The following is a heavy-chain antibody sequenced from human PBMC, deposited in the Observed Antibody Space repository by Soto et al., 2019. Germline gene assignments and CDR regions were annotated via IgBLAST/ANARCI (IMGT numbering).Heavy chain of an antibody. Sequence: SETLSLTCTVSGASISSGSYYWSWIRQLPGKGLEWIGYISNSGSTYYNPSLKSRVTISVDTSKNQFSLRVSSVTAADTAVYYCARAVYSNHVYWGQGTLVT. CDR2: ISNSGST. CDR1: GASISSGSYY. V-gene: IGHV4-31*03. J-gene: IGHJ4*02. CDR3: ARAVYSNHVY. D-gene: IGHD4-4*01.